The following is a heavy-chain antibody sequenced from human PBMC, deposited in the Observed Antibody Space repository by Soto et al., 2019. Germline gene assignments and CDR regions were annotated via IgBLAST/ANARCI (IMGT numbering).Heavy chain of an antibody. J-gene: IGHJ4*02. CDR3: AGPAVADTEDY. V-gene: IGHV4-30-4*01. Sequence: SETLSLTCTVSGGSISSGDYYWSWIRQPPGKGLEWIGYIYYSGSTYYNPSLKSRVTISVDTSKNQFSLKLSSVTAADTAAYYCAGPAVADTEDYWGQGTLVTVSS. CDR2: IYYSGST. CDR1: GGSISSGDYY. D-gene: IGHD6-19*01.